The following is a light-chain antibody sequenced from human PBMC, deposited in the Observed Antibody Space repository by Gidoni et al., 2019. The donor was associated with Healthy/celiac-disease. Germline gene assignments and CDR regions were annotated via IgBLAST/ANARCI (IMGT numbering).Light chain of an antibody. CDR3: MQALQTPL. J-gene: IGKJ4*01. CDR1: QSLLHSNGYNY. V-gene: IGKV2-28*01. CDR2: LGS. Sequence: DNVMTQSPLSLPVTPGEPASISCRSSQSLLHSNGYNYLDWYLQKPGQSPQLLIYLGSNRASGVPDRFSGSGSGTDFTLKISRVEAEDVGVYYCMQALQTPLFGGGTKVEIK.